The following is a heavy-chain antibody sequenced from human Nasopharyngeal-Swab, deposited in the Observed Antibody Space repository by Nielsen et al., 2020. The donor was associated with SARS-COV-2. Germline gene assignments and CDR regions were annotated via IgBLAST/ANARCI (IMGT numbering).Heavy chain of an antibody. CDR2: ISSSSSYI. D-gene: IGHD3-3*01. CDR1: GFTFNNYN. J-gene: IGHJ6*02. CDR3: ARDGLDYDFWSAYFMDV. Sequence: GGSLRLSCAASGFTFNNYNFKWVRQAPGKGLEWVSSISSSSSYIYYADSVKGRFTISRDNAKNSLYLQMNSLRAEDTAVYYCARDGLDYDFWSAYFMDVWGQGTTVTVSS. V-gene: IGHV3-21*01.